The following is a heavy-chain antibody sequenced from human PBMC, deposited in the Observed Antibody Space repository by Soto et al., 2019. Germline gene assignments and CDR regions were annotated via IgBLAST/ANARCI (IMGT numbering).Heavy chain of an antibody. Sequence: SLTCTVSGGSISSYYWSWIRQPPGKGLEWIGYIYYSGSTNYNPSLKSRVTISVDTSKNQFSLKLSSVTAADTAVYYCARDRGSKIAAAGIGGYYYYYGMDVWPQGTTVTVSS. V-gene: IGHV4-59*01. D-gene: IGHD6-13*01. CDR3: ARDRGSKIAAAGIGGYYYYYGMDV. CDR1: GGSISSYY. CDR2: IYYSGST. J-gene: IGHJ6*02.